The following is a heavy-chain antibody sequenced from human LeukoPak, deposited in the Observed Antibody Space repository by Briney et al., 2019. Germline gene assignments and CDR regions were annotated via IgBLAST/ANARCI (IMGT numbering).Heavy chain of an antibody. V-gene: IGHV4-59*01. J-gene: IGHJ4*02. CDR3: ASVGSGHFDY. D-gene: IGHD2-15*01. CDR1: GGSTSSYY. CDR2: VYYSGNT. Sequence: SETLSLTCTVSGGSTSSYYWSWIRQPPGKGLEWIGYVYYSGNTNYNPSLKSRVTISVDTSKNQFSLNPRSVTAADTAVYYCASVGSGHFDYWGQGTLVTVSS.